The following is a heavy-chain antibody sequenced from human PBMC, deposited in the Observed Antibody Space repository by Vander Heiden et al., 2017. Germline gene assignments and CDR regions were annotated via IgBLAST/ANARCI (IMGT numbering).Heavy chain of an antibody. CDR1: GVGVSNNY. Sequence: EVRLVETGGGLFQPGGSERLSCAASGVGVSNNYMSWVRQAPGKGLEWVSVIYSGGTTYYAVSVRGRFTISRDSSKNTLYLQMNSLRVEDTAVYYCTREGGGYDFRVFDYWGQGTLVTVSS. CDR2: IYSGGTT. J-gene: IGHJ4*02. V-gene: IGHV3-53*02. CDR3: TREGGGYDFRVFDY. D-gene: IGHD1-26*01.